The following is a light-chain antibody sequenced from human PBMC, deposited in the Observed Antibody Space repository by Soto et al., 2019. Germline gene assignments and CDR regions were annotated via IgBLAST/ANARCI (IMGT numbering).Light chain of an antibody. Sequence: QSALTQPASVSGSPGQSITISCTGTSSDVGTYKYVSWYQQHPGRAPKLMIYDVSDRPSGVSNRFSGSKSGNTASLTISGLQAEDEADYYCGSYTSSSTLVFGGGTQLTVL. J-gene: IGLJ2*01. CDR3: GSYTSSSTLV. CDR2: DVS. CDR1: SSDVGTYKY. V-gene: IGLV2-14*01.